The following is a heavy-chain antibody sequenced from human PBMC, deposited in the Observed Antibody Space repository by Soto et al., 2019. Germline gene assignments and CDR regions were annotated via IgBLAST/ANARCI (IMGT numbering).Heavy chain of an antibody. CDR2: IYHSGST. Sequence: PSETLSLTCAVSGGSISSSNWWSWVRQPPGKGLEWIGEIYHSGSTNYNPSLKSRVTISVDKSKNQFSLKLSSVTAADTAVYYCARVPIYSGSYYFDYWGQGTLVTVSS. CDR3: ARVPIYSGSYYFDY. CDR1: GGSISSSNW. V-gene: IGHV4-4*02. D-gene: IGHD1-26*01. J-gene: IGHJ4*02.